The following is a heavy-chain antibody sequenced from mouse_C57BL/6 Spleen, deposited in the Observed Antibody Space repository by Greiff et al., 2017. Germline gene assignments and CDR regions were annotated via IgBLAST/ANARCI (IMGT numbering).Heavy chain of an antibody. D-gene: IGHD1-1*01. CDR1: GFTFSDYG. Sequence: EVHLVESGGGLVKPGGSLKLSCAASGFTFSDYGMHWVRQAPEKGLEWVAYISSGSSTIYYADTVKGRFTISRDNAKNTLFLQMTSLRSEDTAMYYCASPLYYYGSSPWFAYWGQGTLVTVSA. CDR2: ISSGSSTI. J-gene: IGHJ3*01. V-gene: IGHV5-17*01. CDR3: ASPLYYYGSSPWFAY.